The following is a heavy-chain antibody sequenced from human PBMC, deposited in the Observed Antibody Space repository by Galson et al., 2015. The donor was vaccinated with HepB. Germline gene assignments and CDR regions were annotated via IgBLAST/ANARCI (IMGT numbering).Heavy chain of an antibody. CDR1: GFTFSSYT. D-gene: IGHD3-22*01. J-gene: IGHJ4*02. Sequence: SLRLSCAASGFTFSSYTMNWVRQAPGKGLEWLSYISTDSSTIYYADSVKGRFTISRDNAKNSLYLQMNSLRAEDTAVYFCARENDRSGFYPTDCWGQGTLVTVSS. V-gene: IGHV3-48*04. CDR3: ARENDRSGFYPTDC. CDR2: ISTDSSTI.